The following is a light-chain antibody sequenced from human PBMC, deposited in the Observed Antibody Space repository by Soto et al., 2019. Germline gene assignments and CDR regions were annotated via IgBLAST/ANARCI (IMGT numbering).Light chain of an antibody. CDR3: QHYNRYSEA. CDR2: KAS. CDR1: QTSSSW. V-gene: IGKV1-5*03. Sequence: DIQMTQSPSTLSGSVGDRVTITCRASQTSSSWLAWYQQKPGKAPKLLIYKASTLKSGVPSRFSGSGSGTEFTLTISSRQPADFATYYCQHYNRYSEAFGQGTKVDIK. J-gene: IGKJ1*01.